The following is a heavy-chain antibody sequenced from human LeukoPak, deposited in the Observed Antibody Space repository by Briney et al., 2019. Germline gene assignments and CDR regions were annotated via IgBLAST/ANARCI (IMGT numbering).Heavy chain of an antibody. CDR3: ARVRKLVGAMDAFDI. Sequence: PGGSLRLSCAASGFTFDDYAMHWVRQAPGKGLEWVSGISWNSGSIGYADSVKGRFTISRDNSKNTLYLQMNSLRSEDTAVYYCARVRKLVGAMDAFDIWGQGTMVTVSS. CDR1: GFTFDDYA. CDR2: ISWNSGSI. J-gene: IGHJ3*02. V-gene: IGHV3-9*01. D-gene: IGHD1-26*01.